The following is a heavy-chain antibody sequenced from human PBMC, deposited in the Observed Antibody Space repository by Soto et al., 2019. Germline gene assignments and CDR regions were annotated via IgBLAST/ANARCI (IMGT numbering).Heavy chain of an antibody. J-gene: IGHJ6*02. CDR3: ARSSSLGVVVVAATPDYYYYGMDV. CDR1: GGTFSSYA. D-gene: IGHD2-15*01. V-gene: IGHV1-69*12. Sequence: QVQLVQSGAEVKKPGSSVKVSCKASGGTFSSYAISWVRQAPGQGLEWMGGIIPIFGTANYAQKFQGRVTITADESTSTAYMELSSRGSEDTAVYYCARSSSLGVVVVAATPDYYYYGMDVWGQGTTVTVSS. CDR2: IIPIFGTA.